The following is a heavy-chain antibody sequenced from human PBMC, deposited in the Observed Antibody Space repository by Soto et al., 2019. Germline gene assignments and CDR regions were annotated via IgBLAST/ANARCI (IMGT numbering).Heavy chain of an antibody. CDR2: IHWNGGST. J-gene: IGHJ6*02. V-gene: IGHV3-20*04. CDR3: ARGWDSSGWLLGGMDV. Sequence: GGSLRLSCAASGFNFGDYGMSWVRQAPGKGLEWVSGIHWNGGSTYYVDSVKGRFTISRDNAKNSLYLQMNSLRAEDTAVYYCARGWDSSGWLLGGMDVWGQGTTVTVSS. CDR1: GFNFGDYG. D-gene: IGHD6-19*01.